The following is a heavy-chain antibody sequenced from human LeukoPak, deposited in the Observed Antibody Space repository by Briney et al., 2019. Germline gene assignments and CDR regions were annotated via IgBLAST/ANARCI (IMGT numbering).Heavy chain of an antibody. CDR3: ARLRGYSYGLDY. CDR1: GFSFSDHY. V-gene: IGHV3-11*03. CDR2: ISSSRSFT. J-gene: IGHJ4*02. Sequence: GGSLRLSCAASGFSFSDHYMSWIRQAPGKGLEWVSYISSSRSFTNYADSVKGRFSISRDTAKNSLYLQMNSLRAEDTAVYYCARLRGYSYGLDYWGQGILVTVSS. D-gene: IGHD5-18*01.